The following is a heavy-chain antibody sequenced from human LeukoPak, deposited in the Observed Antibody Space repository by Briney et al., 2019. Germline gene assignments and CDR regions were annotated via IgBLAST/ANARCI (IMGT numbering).Heavy chain of an antibody. CDR3: SCAWFGELLYFYY. CDR2: INPNSGGT. J-gene: IGHJ4*02. V-gene: IGHV1-2*02. D-gene: IGHD3-10*01. Sequence: ASVEVSCKASGYTFTGYYMHWVRQAPGQGLEWMGWINPNSGGTNYAQKFQGRVTMTRDTSISTAYIELSRLRSDDTAVYYCSCAWFGELLYFYYWGQGTLVTVSS. CDR1: GYTFTGYY.